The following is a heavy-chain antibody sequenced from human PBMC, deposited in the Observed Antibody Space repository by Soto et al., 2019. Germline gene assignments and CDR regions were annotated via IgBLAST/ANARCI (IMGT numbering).Heavy chain of an antibody. Sequence: GGSLRLSCAASGFTFSSYAMHWVRQAPGKGLEWVAVISYDGSNKYYADSVKGRFTISRDNSKNTLYLQMNSLRAEDTAVYYCARDWVVAVAGYFDYWGQGTLVTVSS. CDR1: GFTFSSYA. CDR3: ARDWVVAVAGYFDY. CDR2: ISYDGSNK. D-gene: IGHD6-19*01. J-gene: IGHJ4*02. V-gene: IGHV3-30-3*01.